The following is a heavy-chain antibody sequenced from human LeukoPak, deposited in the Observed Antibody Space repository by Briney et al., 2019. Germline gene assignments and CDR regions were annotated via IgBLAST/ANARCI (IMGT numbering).Heavy chain of an antibody. V-gene: IGHV1-18*01. CDR2: ISAYNGDT. CDR3: ARMGSGWVWGHYYYMDV. Sequence: ASVKVSCKASGYTFIRYGISWVRQAPGQGLEWMGWISAYNGDTNQAQKLQGRVTMSTDTSTSTAYMELRSLRSDDTAVYYCARMGSGWVWGHYYYMDVWGKGTTVTVSS. D-gene: IGHD7-27*01. CDR1: GYTFIRYG. J-gene: IGHJ6*03.